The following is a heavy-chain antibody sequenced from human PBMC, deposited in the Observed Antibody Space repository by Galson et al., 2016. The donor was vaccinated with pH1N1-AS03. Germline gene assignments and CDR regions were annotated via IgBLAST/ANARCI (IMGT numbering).Heavy chain of an antibody. CDR2: FSSSRDYT. CDR1: GFTFSDFY. J-gene: IGHJ4*02. V-gene: IGHV3-11*06. D-gene: IGHD6-19*01. CDR3: TRGSGSGWYGSYYDY. Sequence: SLRLSCAASGFTFSDFYMNWIRQAPGKGLEWIPYFSSSRDYTNYADSVKGRFTISRDTSKNTLYLQMNSLRVEDTAVYYCTRGSGSGWYGSYYDYWGQGTLVPVSS.